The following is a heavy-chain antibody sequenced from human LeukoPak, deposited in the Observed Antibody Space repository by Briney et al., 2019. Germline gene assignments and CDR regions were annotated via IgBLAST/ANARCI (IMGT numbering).Heavy chain of an antibody. D-gene: IGHD6-13*01. J-gene: IGHJ4*02. Sequence: QSGGSLRLSCAASGFTFSSCAMSWVRQAPGKGLEWVSAISGSGGSTYYADSVKGRFTISRDNSKNTLYLQMNSLRAEDTAVYYCAKVSRQQLVFDYWGQGTLVTVSS. CDR2: ISGSGGST. V-gene: IGHV3-23*01. CDR3: AKVSRQQLVFDY. CDR1: GFTFSSCA.